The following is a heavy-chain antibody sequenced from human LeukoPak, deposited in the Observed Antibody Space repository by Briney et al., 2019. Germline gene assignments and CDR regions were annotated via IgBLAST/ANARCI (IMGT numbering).Heavy chain of an antibody. Sequence: ASVKVSCKASGGTFSSYAISWVRQAPGQGLEWMGGIIPIFGTANYAQKFQGRVTITADKSTSTAYMELSSLRSEDTAVYYCAVREPVVPASMWRGVDYWGQGTLVTVSS. CDR2: IIPIFGTA. D-gene: IGHD2-2*01. CDR3: AVREPVVPASMWRGVDY. J-gene: IGHJ4*02. V-gene: IGHV1-69*06. CDR1: GGTFSSYA.